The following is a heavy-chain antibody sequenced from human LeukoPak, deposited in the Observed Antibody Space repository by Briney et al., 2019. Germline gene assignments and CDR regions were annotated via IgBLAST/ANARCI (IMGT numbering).Heavy chain of an antibody. D-gene: IGHD3-22*01. Sequence: ASVKVSCKVSGYTLTELSMHWVRQAPGKGLEWMGGFDPEDGETIYAQKFQGRVTMTEDTSTDTAYMELSSLRSEDTAVYYCARDHGRYDSSPPNAFDIWGQGTMVTVSS. J-gene: IGHJ3*02. V-gene: IGHV1-24*01. CDR3: ARDHGRYDSSPPNAFDI. CDR1: GYTLTELS. CDR2: FDPEDGET.